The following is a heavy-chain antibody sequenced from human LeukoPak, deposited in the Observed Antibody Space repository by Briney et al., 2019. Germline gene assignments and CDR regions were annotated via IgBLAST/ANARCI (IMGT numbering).Heavy chain of an antibody. Sequence: PGGSLRLSCAASGFTFSYYAMHWVRQAPGKGLEWVAVISYDGSNKYYADSVKGRFTISRDNSKNTLYLQMNSLRAEDTAVYYCAKGEGWETYDSSGYPIDYWGQGTLVTVSS. CDR2: ISYDGSNK. CDR1: GFTFSYYA. J-gene: IGHJ4*02. CDR3: AKGEGWETYDSSGYPIDY. D-gene: IGHD3-22*01. V-gene: IGHV3-30*18.